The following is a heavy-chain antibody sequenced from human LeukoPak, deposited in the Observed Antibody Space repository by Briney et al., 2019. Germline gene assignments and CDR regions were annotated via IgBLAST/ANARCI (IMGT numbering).Heavy chain of an antibody. CDR1: GGSISSYY. D-gene: IGHD3-10*01. V-gene: IGHV4-4*07. CDR2: IYTSGST. Sequence: SETLSLTCTVSGGSISSYYWSWIRQPAGRGLEWIGRIYTSGSTNYNPSLKSRVTMSVDTSKNQFSLKLSSVTAADTAVYYCARDLKGYYGSGSYPDIWGQGTMVTVSS. J-gene: IGHJ3*02. CDR3: ARDLKGYYGSGSYPDI.